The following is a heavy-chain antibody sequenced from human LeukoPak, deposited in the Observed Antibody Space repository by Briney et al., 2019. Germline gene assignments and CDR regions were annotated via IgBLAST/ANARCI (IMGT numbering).Heavy chain of an antibody. Sequence: GGSLRLSCAASGFTFSSYGMHWVRQAPGKGLEWVAVIWYDGSNKYYADSVKGRFTISRDNPKDTLYLQMNSLRAEDTAVYYCAREGQLVAYYFDYWGQGTLVTVSS. J-gene: IGHJ4*02. CDR3: AREGQLVAYYFDY. D-gene: IGHD6-6*01. V-gene: IGHV3-33*01. CDR2: IWYDGSNK. CDR1: GFTFSSYG.